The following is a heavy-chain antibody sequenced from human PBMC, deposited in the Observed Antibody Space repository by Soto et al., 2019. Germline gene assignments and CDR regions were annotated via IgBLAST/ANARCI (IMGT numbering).Heavy chain of an antibody. CDR3: ARGRYYFDY. CDR1: GYAFPSYG. CDR2: ISAYYGNT. V-gene: IGHV1-18*01. J-gene: IGHJ4*02. Sequence: ASVKVSCKASGYAFPSYGIIWVRQAPGQGLEWMGWISAYYGNTNYAQKLQGRVTMTTDTSTSTAYMELRRLRSDDTAVYYCARGRYYFDYWGQGTLVTVSS.